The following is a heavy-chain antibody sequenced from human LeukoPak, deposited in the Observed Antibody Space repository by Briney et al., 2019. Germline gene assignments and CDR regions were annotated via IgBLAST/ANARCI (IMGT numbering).Heavy chain of an antibody. CDR3: ARDHGSGWYSLDY. CDR2: IYYSGST. V-gene: IGHV4-59*01. CDR1: GGSFSSYY. D-gene: IGHD6-19*01. J-gene: IGHJ4*02. Sequence: PSETLTLTCTVSGGSFSSYYWRWIRQPPGKGLEWMGYIYYSGSTNYNPSLKSRVTISVDTSKNQFSLKLSSVTAADTAVYYCARDHGSGWYSLDYWGQGTLVTVSS.